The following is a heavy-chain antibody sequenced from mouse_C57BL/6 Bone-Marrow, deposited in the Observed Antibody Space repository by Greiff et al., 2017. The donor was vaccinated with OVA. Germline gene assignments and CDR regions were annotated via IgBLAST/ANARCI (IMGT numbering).Heavy chain of an antibody. D-gene: IGHD1-1*01. Sequence: EVQVVESGGDLVKPGGSLKLSCAASGFTFSSYGMSWVRQTPDKRLEWVATISSGGSYTYYPDSVKGRFTISRDNAKNTLYLQMSSLKSEDTAMYYCARPYPGRYFDVWGTGTTVTVSS. CDR2: ISSGGSYT. J-gene: IGHJ1*03. V-gene: IGHV5-6*01. CDR3: ARPYPGRYFDV. CDR1: GFTFSSYG.